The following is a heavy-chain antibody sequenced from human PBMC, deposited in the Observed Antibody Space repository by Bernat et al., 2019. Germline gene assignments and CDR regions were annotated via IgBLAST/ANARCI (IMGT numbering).Heavy chain of an antibody. J-gene: IGHJ6*02. CDR1: GFTFDDYA. CDR2: ISGDGGST. D-gene: IGHD1-26*01. V-gene: IGHV3-43*02. CDR3: AKVGASLDLLQKDYYYGMDV. Sequence: EVQLVESGGGVVKPGGSLRLSCAASGFTFDDYAMHWVRQAPGKGLEWVSLISGDGGSTYYADSVKGRFTISRDNSKNSLYLQMNSLRTEDTALYYCAKVGASLDLLQKDYYYGMDVWGQGTTVTVSS.